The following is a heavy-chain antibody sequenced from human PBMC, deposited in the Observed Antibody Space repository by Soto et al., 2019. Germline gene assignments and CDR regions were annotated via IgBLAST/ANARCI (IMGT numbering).Heavy chain of an antibody. V-gene: IGHV4-61*08. CDR1: GGSISSGGYY. J-gene: IGHJ6*02. CDR3: ARVNLDYGGNPLGMDV. D-gene: IGHD4-17*01. Sequence: PSETLSLTCTVSGGSISSGGYYWSWIRQHPGKGLEWIGYIYYSGSTNYNPSLKSRVTISVDTSKNQFSLKLSSVTAADTAVYYCARVNLDYGGNPLGMDVWGQGTTVTVSS. CDR2: IYYSGST.